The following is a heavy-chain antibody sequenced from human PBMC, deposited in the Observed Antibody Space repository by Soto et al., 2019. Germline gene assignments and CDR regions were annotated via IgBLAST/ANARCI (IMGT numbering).Heavy chain of an antibody. Sequence: PSETLSLTCTVSGGSISSYYWSWIRQPPGKGLGWIGYIYYSGSTNYNPSLKSRVTISVDTSKNQFSLKLSSVTAADTAVYYCASRVVIGYDSSGYYNWGQGTLVTVSS. CDR2: IYYSGST. D-gene: IGHD3-22*01. V-gene: IGHV4-59*08. CDR3: ASRVVIGYDSSGYYN. J-gene: IGHJ4*02. CDR1: GGSISSYY.